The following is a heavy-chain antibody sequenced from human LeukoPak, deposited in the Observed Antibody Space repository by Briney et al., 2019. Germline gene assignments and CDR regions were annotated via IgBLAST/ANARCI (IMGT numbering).Heavy chain of an antibody. CDR1: GFTFSSYW. CDR3: ARETGKRGMDV. J-gene: IGHJ6*02. V-gene: IGHV3-74*01. CDR2: INSDGSST. Sequence: GGSLRLSCVASGFTFSSYWMHWLRQAPGKGLVWVSRINSDGSSTSYADSVKGRFTISRDNAKNTLYLQMNSLRAEDTAVYYCARETGKRGMDVWGQGTTVTVSS. D-gene: IGHD1-1*01.